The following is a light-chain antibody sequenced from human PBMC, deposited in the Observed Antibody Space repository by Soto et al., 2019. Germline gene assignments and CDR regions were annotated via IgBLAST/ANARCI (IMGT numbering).Light chain of an antibody. CDR1: SSDVGNYNL. CDR3: CSYASTGTYV. V-gene: IGLV2-23*01. CDR2: EGT. J-gene: IGLJ1*01. Sequence: QSALAQPASVVGSPGQSIAISLPGNSSDVGNYNLVSWYQQHSGKAPKLMIYEGTKRPSGVSDRFSGSKSGNTASLTISGLQAEDEADYYCCSYASTGTYVFGTGTKSPS.